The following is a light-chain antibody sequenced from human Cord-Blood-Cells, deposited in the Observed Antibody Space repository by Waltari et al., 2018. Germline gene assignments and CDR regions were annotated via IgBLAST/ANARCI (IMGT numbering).Light chain of an antibody. J-gene: IGLJ2*01. CDR3: QAWDSSTVV. CDR2: QDS. V-gene: IGLV3-1*01. CDR1: KLGDKY. Sequence: SYELTQPPSVSMSPGQTASITCPGDKLGDKYACWYQQKPGQSHVLVIYQDSKRPSGIPERFSGSNSGNTATLTISGTQAMDEADYYCQAWDSSTVVFGGGTKLTVL.